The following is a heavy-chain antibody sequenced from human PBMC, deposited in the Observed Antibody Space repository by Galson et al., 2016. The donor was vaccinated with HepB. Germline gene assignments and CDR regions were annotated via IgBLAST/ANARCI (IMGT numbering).Heavy chain of an antibody. CDR2: IISNSDYI. V-gene: IGHV3-21*06. CDR3: ARGDAVMVFSSEPDY. CDR1: GFTFSRYG. Sequence: SLRLSCAASGFTFSRYGMNWVRQAPGKGLEWVSSIISNSDYIYYADSVKGRLPISRDSAKNSRYLQMNSLRVEETAVYVGARGDAVMVFSSEPDYWGQGTLVTVSS. J-gene: IGHJ4*02. D-gene: IGHD5-18*01.